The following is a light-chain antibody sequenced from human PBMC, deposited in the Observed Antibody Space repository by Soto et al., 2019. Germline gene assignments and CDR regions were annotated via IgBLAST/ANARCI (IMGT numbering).Light chain of an antibody. J-gene: IGKJ5*01. V-gene: IGKV1-5*01. CDR3: QQYNTYST. CDR1: QSISSW. Sequence: EIKLTPPPSTLSASVINMVTLACRASQSISSWLAWYQQKPGKAPQALIYDASSLKSGVPSRFSGNGSGTEFTLTISSLQPDDFATYYCQQYNTYSTFGQGT. CDR2: DAS.